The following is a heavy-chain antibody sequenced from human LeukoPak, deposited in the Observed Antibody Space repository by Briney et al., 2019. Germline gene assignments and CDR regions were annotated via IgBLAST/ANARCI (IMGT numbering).Heavy chain of an antibody. D-gene: IGHD3-10*01. J-gene: IGHJ3*02. Sequence: GGSLRLSCAASGFTFNSYAMSWVRQAPGKGLDWVSTISGGGVTTYYADSVKGRFTISRDNSKNTLYLQVNSLRADDTAIYYCAKVTDHYYGSGSYYRPDAFDMWGQGTMVTVSS. CDR3: AKVTDHYYGSGSYYRPDAFDM. V-gene: IGHV3-23*01. CDR2: ISGGGVTT. CDR1: GFTFNSYA.